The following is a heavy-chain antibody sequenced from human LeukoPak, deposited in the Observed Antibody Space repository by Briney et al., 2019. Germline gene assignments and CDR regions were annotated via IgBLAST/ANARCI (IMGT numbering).Heavy chain of an antibody. V-gene: IGHV1-2*02. Sequence: GASVKVSCKASGYTFTGYYMHWVRQAPGQGLEWMGWINPNSGGTNYAQKFQGRVTMTRDTSISTAYMELSRLRSDDTAVYYCARGQWELLSQFWFDPWGQGTLVIVSS. CDR1: GYTFTGYY. CDR3: ARGQWELLSQFWFDP. CDR2: INPNSGGT. D-gene: IGHD1-26*01. J-gene: IGHJ5*02.